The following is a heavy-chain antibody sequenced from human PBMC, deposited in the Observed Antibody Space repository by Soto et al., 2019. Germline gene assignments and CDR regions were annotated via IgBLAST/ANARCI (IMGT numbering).Heavy chain of an antibody. Sequence: PGGSLRLSCAASGFTFSSYGMHWVRQAPGKGLEWVAVISYDGSNKYYADSVKGRFTISRDNSKNTLYLQMNSLRAEDTAVYYCAKDRYWDSSSWPDYWGQGTLVTVSS. V-gene: IGHV3-30*18. CDR2: ISYDGSNK. D-gene: IGHD6-13*01. CDR1: GFTFSSYG. J-gene: IGHJ4*02. CDR3: AKDRYWDSSSWPDY.